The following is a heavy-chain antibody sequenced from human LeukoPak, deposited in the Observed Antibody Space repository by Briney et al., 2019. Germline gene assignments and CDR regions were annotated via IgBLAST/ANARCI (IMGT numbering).Heavy chain of an antibody. D-gene: IGHD6-19*01. CDR3: AKGSVEQWPLDY. CDR1: GFTFSSYA. V-gene: IGHV3-23*01. Sequence: PGGSLRLSCEASGFTFSSYAMSWVRQAPGKGLKWVSAISGSGGSTYYADSVKGRFTISRDNSKNTLYLQMNSLRAEDTAVYYCAKGSVEQWPLDYWGQGTLVTVSS. J-gene: IGHJ4*02. CDR2: ISGSGGST.